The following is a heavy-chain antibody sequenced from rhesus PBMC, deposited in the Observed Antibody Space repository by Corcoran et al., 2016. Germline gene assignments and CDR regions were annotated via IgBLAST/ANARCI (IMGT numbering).Heavy chain of an antibody. V-gene: IGHV1-1*01. J-gene: IGHJ4*01. Sequence: QVQLVQSGAEIKQPGASVKLSCKASGYTFTSYYMHWVRQAPGQDLEWIGLISPYNSNKGYAHNFQGRVTITTDTSTSTGYMELSSLRSEDTAVYYCTRGAAAGTHLDYWGQGVLVTVSS. D-gene: IGHD6-31*01. CDR1: GYTFTSYY. CDR3: TRGAAAGTHLDY. CDR2: ISPYNSNK.